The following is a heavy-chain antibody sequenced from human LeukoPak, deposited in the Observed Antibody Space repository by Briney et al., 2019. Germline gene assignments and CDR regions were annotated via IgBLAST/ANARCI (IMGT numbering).Heavy chain of an antibody. J-gene: IGHJ2*01. Sequence: SETLSLTCAVYGGSFSCYYWSWIRQPPGKGLEWIGEINHSGSTNYNPSLKSRVTISVDTSKNQSSLKLSSVTAADTAVYYCARWVIPYWYFDLWGRGTLVTVSS. CDR2: INHSGST. CDR3: ARWVIPYWYFDL. CDR1: GGSFSCYY. V-gene: IGHV4-34*01. D-gene: IGHD2-21*01.